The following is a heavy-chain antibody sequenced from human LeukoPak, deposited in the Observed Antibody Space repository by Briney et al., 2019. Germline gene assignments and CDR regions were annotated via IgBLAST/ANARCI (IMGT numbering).Heavy chain of an antibody. CDR2: ISAYNGNT. CDR1: GYTFTSYG. Sequence: ASVTVSCTASGYTFTSYGISWVRQAPGQGLEWMGWISAYNGNTNYAQKLQGSVTMTTDTSTSTAYMELRSLRSDDTAVYYCARCTGGGSCYGVRYWGQGTLVTVSS. V-gene: IGHV1-18*01. J-gene: IGHJ4*02. CDR3: ARCTGGGSCYGVRY. D-gene: IGHD2-15*01.